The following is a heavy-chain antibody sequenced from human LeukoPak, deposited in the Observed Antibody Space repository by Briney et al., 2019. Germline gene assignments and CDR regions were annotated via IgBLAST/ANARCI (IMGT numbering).Heavy chain of an antibody. CDR2: ISGSSSYI. CDR3: ARDAIAVAGYYFDY. V-gene: IGHV3-21*01. CDR1: GFTFSSYA. J-gene: IGHJ4*02. Sequence: GGSLRLSCAASGFTFSSYAMHWVRQAPGKGLEWVSSISGSSSYIYYADSVKGRFTISRDDPKNSLYLQMNSLRAEDMAVYYCARDAIAVAGYYFDYWGQGALVTVSS. D-gene: IGHD6-13*01.